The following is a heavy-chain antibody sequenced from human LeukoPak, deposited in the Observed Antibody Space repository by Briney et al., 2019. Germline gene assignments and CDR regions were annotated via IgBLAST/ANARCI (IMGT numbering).Heavy chain of an antibody. Sequence: GESLKISCKGSGYSFTSYWIGWVRQMPGKGLEWMRIIYPGDSDTRYSPSFQGQVTISADKSISTAYLQWSSLKASDTAMYYCARHNLYDFWSRFDPWGQGTLATVSS. CDR3: ARHNLYDFWSRFDP. D-gene: IGHD3-3*01. V-gene: IGHV5-51*01. CDR2: IYPGDSDT. J-gene: IGHJ5*02. CDR1: GYSFTSYW.